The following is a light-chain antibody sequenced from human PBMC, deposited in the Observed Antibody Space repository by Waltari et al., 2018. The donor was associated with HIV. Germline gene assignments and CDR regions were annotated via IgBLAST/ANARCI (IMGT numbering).Light chain of an antibody. Sequence: QSALTQPASVSGSPGQSITISCTGTSSEVGSYNLVSWYQQHPGKSPKLMIYEGSKRPSGFSNRFSGSKSGNTASLTISGLQAEDEADYYCCSYAGSSTSWVFGGGTKLTVL. V-gene: IGLV2-23*01. J-gene: IGLJ3*02. CDR1: SSEVGSYNL. CDR3: CSYAGSSTSWV. CDR2: EGS.